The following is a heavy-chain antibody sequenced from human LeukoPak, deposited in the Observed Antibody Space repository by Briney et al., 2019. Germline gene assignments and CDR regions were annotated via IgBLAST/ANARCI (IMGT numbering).Heavy chain of an antibody. J-gene: IGHJ4*02. Sequence: GGSLRLSCAASGFTFSSYSMNWVRQAPGKGLEWVSYISSASGSIYYADSVKGRFTISRDNTKNTVYLQMNSLRAEDAAVHYCAKDRGGYSTFGYYGSDYWGQGTLVTVSS. CDR1: GFTFSSYS. V-gene: IGHV3-48*04. CDR3: AKDRGGYSTFGYYGSDY. CDR2: ISSASGSI. D-gene: IGHD3-10*01.